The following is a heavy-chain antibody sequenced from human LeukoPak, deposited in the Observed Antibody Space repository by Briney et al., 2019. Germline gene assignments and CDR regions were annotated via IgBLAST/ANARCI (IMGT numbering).Heavy chain of an antibody. Sequence: GGSLRLSXGASGFTFSSYWMHWVRQAPGKGLVWLSRINSDGSSTSYADSVKGRFTISRDNAKNTLYLQMNSLRAEDTAVYYCARDYVWGSYRPPGYWGQGTLVTVSS. V-gene: IGHV3-74*01. CDR3: ARDYVWGSYRPPGY. D-gene: IGHD3-16*02. CDR2: INSDGSST. CDR1: GFTFSSYW. J-gene: IGHJ4*02.